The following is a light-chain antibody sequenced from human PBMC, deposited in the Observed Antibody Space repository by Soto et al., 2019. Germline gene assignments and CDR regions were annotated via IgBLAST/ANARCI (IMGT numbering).Light chain of an antibody. CDR1: KSIGTS. Sequence: DIPMTQSPSTLSASVGDRVTITCRASKSIGTSWAWHQQKPGKAPRFLIYDASTLESGVPSRFSGSGSVTEFTLTISSLQPDDFRTYYCQQCYSYYSFAQGTKLEIK. J-gene: IGKJ2*03. V-gene: IGKV1-5*01. CDR2: DAS. CDR3: QQCYSYYS.